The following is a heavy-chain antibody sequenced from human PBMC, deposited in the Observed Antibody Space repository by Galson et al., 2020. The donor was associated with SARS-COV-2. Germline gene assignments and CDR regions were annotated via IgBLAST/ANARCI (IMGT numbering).Heavy chain of an antibody. Sequence: GGSLRLSCGASGFTFRSSAMSWVRQAPGKGLEWVATVTVSGDGADYADSVRGRFTISRDNSKNTVHLQMNSLRAEDTAIYYCAKRPSEPPMYFDSWGQGTLVTVSS. V-gene: IGHV3-23*01. J-gene: IGHJ4*02. D-gene: IGHD3-10*02. CDR1: GFTFRSSA. CDR2: VTVSGDGA. CDR3: AKRPSEPPMYFDS.